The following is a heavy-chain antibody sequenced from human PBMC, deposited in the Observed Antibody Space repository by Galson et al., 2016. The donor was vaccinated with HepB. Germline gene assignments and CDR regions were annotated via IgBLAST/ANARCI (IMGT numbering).Heavy chain of an antibody. CDR2: IWYDGSIK. J-gene: IGHJ4*02. D-gene: IGHD6-19*01. CDR3: ARGLPFRSIGWYFDS. Sequence: SLRLSCAASGFTFSSYGMHWVRQAPGKGLEWVAVIWYDGSIKDYADSVKGRFTISRDNSKNTLYLQMNSLRVEDTAVYYCARGLPFRSIGWYFDSWGQGILVTVSA. CDR1: GFTFSSYG. V-gene: IGHV3-33*01.